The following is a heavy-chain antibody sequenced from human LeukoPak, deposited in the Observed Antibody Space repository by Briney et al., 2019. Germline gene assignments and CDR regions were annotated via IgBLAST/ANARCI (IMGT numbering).Heavy chain of an antibody. CDR3: AREWFGESQFDY. CDR1: GFTFSSYA. V-gene: IGHV3-23*01. Sequence: GGSLRLSCAASGFTFSSYAMSWVRQAPGKGLEWVSAISGSGGSTYYADSVKGRFTISRDNAKNSLYLQMNSLRAEDTAVYYCAREWFGESQFDYWGQGTLVTVSS. CDR2: ISGSGGST. J-gene: IGHJ4*02. D-gene: IGHD3-10*01.